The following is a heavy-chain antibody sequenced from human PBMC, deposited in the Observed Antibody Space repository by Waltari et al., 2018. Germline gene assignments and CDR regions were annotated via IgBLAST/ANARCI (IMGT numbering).Heavy chain of an antibody. CDR2: ISPNSGDT. CDR3: ARSTNRYFYFGLDV. CDR1: GYTFTGSY. V-gene: IGHV1-2*02. Sequence: QVQLEQSGAEVKKPGASVKVSCKASGYTFTGSYLHWVRQAPGQGLEWMGWISPNSGDTGYAQKFEGRVTMTRDTSISTAYMELSRLGFADTAVYYCARSTNRYFYFGLDVWGQGTTVTVSS. D-gene: IGHD2-8*01. J-gene: IGHJ6*02.